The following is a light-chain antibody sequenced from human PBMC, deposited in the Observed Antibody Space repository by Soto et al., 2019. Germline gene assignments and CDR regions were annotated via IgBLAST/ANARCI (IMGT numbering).Light chain of an antibody. CDR2: DAS. Sequence: EIVLTQSPATLSLSPGERATLSGRASQSVSSYLAWYQQKPGQAPRLLIYDASNRATGIPARFSGSGSGTDFPLTISSLEPEDFAMYYCQQRSNWPTYTFGQGNKLEIK. CDR1: QSVSSY. V-gene: IGKV3-11*01. CDR3: QQRSNWPTYT. J-gene: IGKJ2*01.